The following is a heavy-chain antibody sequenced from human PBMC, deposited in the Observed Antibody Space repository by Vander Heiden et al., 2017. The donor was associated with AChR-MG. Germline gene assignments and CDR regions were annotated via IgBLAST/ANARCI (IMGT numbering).Heavy chain of an antibody. Sequence: EVQLLESGGGLVQPGGSLRLSCAASGFTFSSYAMSWVRQAPGKGLGWVSAISGSGGSTDYADSVKGRFTISRDNSKNTVYVEMNSLRAEDTAVYYCAKLVSAMLYYYYGMDVWGQGTTVTVSS. D-gene: IGHD2-21*02. J-gene: IGHJ6*02. CDR2: ISGSGGST. V-gene: IGHV3-23*01. CDR1: GFTFSSYA. CDR3: AKLVSAMLYYYYGMDV.